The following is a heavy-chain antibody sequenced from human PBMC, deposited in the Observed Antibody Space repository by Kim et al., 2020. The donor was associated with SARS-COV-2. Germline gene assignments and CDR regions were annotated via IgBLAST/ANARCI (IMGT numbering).Heavy chain of an antibody. CDR2: IYYSGTT. J-gene: IGHJ6*02. CDR1: GGSISGSSHY. Sequence: SETLSLTCSVSGGSISGSSHYWGWVRQPPGKGLEWIGSIYYSGTTYYNSSLEGRVTISVDTSKNQFSLRLSSVTAADAAVYYCTRRGPYYAMGVWGQGTMVTVSS. CDR3: TRRGPYYAMGV. D-gene: IGHD3-16*01. V-gene: IGHV4-39*01.